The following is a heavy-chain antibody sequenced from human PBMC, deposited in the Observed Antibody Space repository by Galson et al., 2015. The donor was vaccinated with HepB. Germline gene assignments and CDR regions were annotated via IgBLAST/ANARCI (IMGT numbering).Heavy chain of an antibody. Sequence: SLRLSCAASGFTFSSYGMHWVRQAPGKGLEWVAVISYDGSNKYYADSVKGRFTISRDNSKNTLYLQMNSLRAEDTAVYYCAKGALWFRELLLPADYWGQGTLVTVSS. J-gene: IGHJ4*02. CDR1: GFTFSSYG. V-gene: IGHV3-30*18. CDR2: ISYDGSNK. CDR3: AKGALWFRELLLPADY. D-gene: IGHD3-10*01.